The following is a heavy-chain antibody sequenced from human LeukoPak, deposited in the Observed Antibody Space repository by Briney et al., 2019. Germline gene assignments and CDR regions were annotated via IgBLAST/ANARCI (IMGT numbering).Heavy chain of an antibody. CDR2: SNTDGSNT. CDR1: GFTSSSYW. V-gene: IGHV3-74*01. D-gene: IGHD2-2*01. CDR3: ARVCSSATCYHFDP. J-gene: IGHJ5*02. Sequence: GGSLRLSCAASGFTSSSYWMHWVRQVPGKELVWVSRSNTDGSNTAYADSVRGRFTISRDNAKNTLYLQMNSLRAEDTAVYYCARVCSSATCYHFDPWGQGTLVTVSS.